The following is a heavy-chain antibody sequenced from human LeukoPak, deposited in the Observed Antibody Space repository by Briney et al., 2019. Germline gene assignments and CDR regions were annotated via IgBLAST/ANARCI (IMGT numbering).Heavy chain of an antibody. CDR2: IKQDGSER. J-gene: IGHJ4*02. CDR1: GFSFSTHW. D-gene: IGHD6-13*01. V-gene: IGHV3-7*03. CDR3: AKDSSSWYDLSNFDY. Sequence: PGGSLRLSCAASGFSFSTHWMSWVRQAPGKGLEWVANIKQDGSERYYVDSVKGRFTISRDNSKNTLYLQMNSLRAEDTAVYYCAKDSSSWYDLSNFDYWGQGTLVTVSS.